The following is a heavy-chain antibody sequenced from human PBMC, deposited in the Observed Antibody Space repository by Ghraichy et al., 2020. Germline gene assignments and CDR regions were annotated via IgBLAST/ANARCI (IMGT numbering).Heavy chain of an antibody. V-gene: IGHV4-34*01. CDR1: GGSFSGYY. CDR3: ARGRRKYCSSTSCYKYYGMDV. D-gene: IGHD2-2*02. J-gene: IGHJ6*02. CDR2: INHSGST. Sequence: SETLSLTCAVYGGSFSGYYWSWIRQPPGKGLEWIGEINHSGSTNYNPSLKSRVTISVDTSKNQFSLKLSSVTAADTAVYYCARGRRKYCSSTSCYKYYGMDVWGQGTTVTVSS.